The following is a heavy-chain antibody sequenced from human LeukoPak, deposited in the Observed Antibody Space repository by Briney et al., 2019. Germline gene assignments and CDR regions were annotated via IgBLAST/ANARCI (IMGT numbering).Heavy chain of an antibody. V-gene: IGHV3-74*01. CDR3: AKDGQGLTYYFDY. CDR2: INTDGSST. Sequence: PGGSLRLSCAASGFTFSSHWMHWVRQTPGKGLVWVSRINTDGSSTGYADSVEGRFTISRDNAKNTLYLQMNSLRAEDTAVYYCAKDGQGLTYYFDYWGQGTLVTVSS. J-gene: IGHJ4*02. D-gene: IGHD3-16*01. CDR1: GFTFSSHW.